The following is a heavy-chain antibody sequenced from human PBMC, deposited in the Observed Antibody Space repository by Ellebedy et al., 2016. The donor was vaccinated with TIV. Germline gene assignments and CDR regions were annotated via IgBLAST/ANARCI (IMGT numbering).Heavy chain of an antibody. J-gene: IGHJ3*01. CDR3: ARIFPSGYSSGWSDAFDV. CDR1: GFTFSTYS. D-gene: IGHD6-19*01. CDR2: ISGSSGYI. Sequence: GGSLRLSXAASGFTFSTYSMTWVRQAPGKGLEWVSSISGSSGYIYYTDSVKGRFIISRDNANNTLDLQLNSLRAEDTAVYYCARIFPSGYSSGWSDAFDVWGQGTMVTVSS. V-gene: IGHV3-21*01.